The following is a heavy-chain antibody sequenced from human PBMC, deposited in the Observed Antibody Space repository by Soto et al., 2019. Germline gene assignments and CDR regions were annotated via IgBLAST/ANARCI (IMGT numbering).Heavy chain of an antibody. D-gene: IGHD3-10*01. J-gene: IGHJ4*02. Sequence: QVQLQESGPGLVKPSGTLSLTCAVSGGSISSSNWWSWVRQPPGKGLEWIGEIYHSGSTNYNPSLKSRATISGDNSKNHVSLKLSCGTAADRAGYYCGRDLMVRGDWGQGTLVTVSS. V-gene: IGHV4-4*02. CDR3: GRDLMVRGD. CDR1: GGSISSSNW. CDR2: IYHSGST.